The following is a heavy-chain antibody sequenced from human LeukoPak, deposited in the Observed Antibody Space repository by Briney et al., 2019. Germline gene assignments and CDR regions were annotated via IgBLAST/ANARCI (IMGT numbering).Heavy chain of an antibody. V-gene: IGHV4-39*01. D-gene: IGHD3-10*01. CDR2: INYSGST. CDR3: ARYVVYGSGKYYFDY. J-gene: IGHJ4*02. Sequence: PSETLSLTCTVSGVSVSSTTYFWSWIRQPPGKGLEWIASINYSGSTYYNPSLNSRVTISVDTSENQFSLKLSSVTAADTDVYYYARYVVYGSGKYYFDYWGQGTLVTISS. CDR1: GVSVSSTTYF.